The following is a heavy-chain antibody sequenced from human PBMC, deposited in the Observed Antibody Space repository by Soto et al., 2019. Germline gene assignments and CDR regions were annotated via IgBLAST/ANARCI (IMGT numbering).Heavy chain of an antibody. CDR3: ASQGLWFGESPQVRFDP. Sequence: SETLSLTCAVYGGSFSGYYWSWIRQPPGKGLEWIGEINHSGSTNYNPSLKSRVTITVDTSRNQFSLKLSSVTAADTAVYYCASQGLWFGESPQVRFDPWGQGTLVTVSS. V-gene: IGHV4-34*01. J-gene: IGHJ5*02. D-gene: IGHD3-10*01. CDR1: GGSFSGYY. CDR2: INHSGST.